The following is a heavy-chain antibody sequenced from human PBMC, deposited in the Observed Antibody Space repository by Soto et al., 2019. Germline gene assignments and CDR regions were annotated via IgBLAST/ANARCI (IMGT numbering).Heavy chain of an antibody. V-gene: IGHV4-31*03. CDR3: ARVYGSGYRDV. Sequence: QVQLQESGPGLVKPSQTLSLTCTVSGGSISSGGYYWSWIRQHPGKGLEWIGYIYYSGSTYYNPSLKIRVTISVDTSKNQLSLKLSSVTAAGTAVYYCARVYGSGYRDVWGQGTTVTVSS. CDR1: GGSISSGGYY. J-gene: IGHJ6*02. CDR2: IYYSGST. D-gene: IGHD3-10*01.